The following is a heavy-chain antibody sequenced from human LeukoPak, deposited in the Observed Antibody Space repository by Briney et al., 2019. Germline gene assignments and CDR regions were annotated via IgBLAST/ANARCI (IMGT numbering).Heavy chain of an antibody. CDR1: GGSISSGSYY. CDR3: TLTVTTPYYYMDV. Sequence: SETLSLTCTVSGGSISSGSYYCNWIRQPAGKGLEWIGRIYTSGSTNYNPSLKSRVTISVDTSKNQFSLKLRSVTAADTAVYYCTLTVTTPYYYMDVWGKGTTVTVSS. CDR2: IYTSGST. J-gene: IGHJ6*03. D-gene: IGHD4-11*01. V-gene: IGHV4-61*02.